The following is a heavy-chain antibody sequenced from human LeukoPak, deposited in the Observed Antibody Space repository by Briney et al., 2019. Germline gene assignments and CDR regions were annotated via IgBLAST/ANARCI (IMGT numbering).Heavy chain of an antibody. D-gene: IGHD3-22*01. J-gene: IGHJ5*02. CDR3: AKANSSGYYGYNWLDP. Sequence: GGSLRLSCAASGFTFSSYEMNWVRQAPGKGLEWVSYISSSGSTIYYADSVKGRFTTSRDNAKNSLYLRMNSLRVEDTALCFCAKANSSGYYGYNWLDPWGQGTLVTVSS. CDR2: ISSSGSTI. CDR1: GFTFSSYE. V-gene: IGHV3-48*03.